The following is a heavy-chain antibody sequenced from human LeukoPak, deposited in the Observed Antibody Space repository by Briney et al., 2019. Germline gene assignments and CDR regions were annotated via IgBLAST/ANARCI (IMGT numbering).Heavy chain of an antibody. CDR1: GGSFSGYC. J-gene: IGHJ6*02. CDR2: INHSGST. D-gene: IGHD6-19*01. CDR3: ARGDHSSGWYGSNYYYYGMDV. V-gene: IGHV4-34*01. Sequence: SETLSLTCVVYGGSFSGYCWSWIRQPPGKGLEWIGEINHSGSTNYNPSPKSRVTISVDTSKNQFSLKLSSVTAADTAVYYCARGDHSSGWYGSNYYYYGMDVWGQGTTVTVSS.